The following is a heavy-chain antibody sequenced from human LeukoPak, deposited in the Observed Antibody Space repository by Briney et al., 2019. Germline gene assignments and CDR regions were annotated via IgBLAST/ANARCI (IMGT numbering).Heavy chain of an antibody. Sequence: EPGGSLRLSCAASGFTFSSYSMNWVRQAPGKGLEWVSYISSSSSTIYYADSVKGRFTISRDNAKNSLYLQMNSLRAEDTAVYYCARDRRDILTGYEPFDYWGQGTLVTVSS. CDR2: ISSSSSTI. CDR3: ARDRRDILTGYEPFDY. D-gene: IGHD3-9*01. V-gene: IGHV3-48*01. J-gene: IGHJ4*02. CDR1: GFTFSSYS.